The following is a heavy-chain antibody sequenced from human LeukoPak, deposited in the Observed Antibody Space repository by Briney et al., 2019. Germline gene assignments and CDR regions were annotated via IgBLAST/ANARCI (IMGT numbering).Heavy chain of an antibody. V-gene: IGHV1-2*02. D-gene: IGHD3-10*01. J-gene: IGHJ6*03. CDR1: GYTFSDYY. Sequence: GASVKVSCKASGYTFSDYYIHWVRQAPGQGLEWMGWINPNSGGTNYAQKFQGRVTMTRDTSISTAYMELSRLKSDDAAVYYCARDGLTHGSGSYAPQFQPLYYYYYYMDVWGKGTTVTVSS. CDR3: ARDGLTHGSGSYAPQFQPLYYYYYYMDV. CDR2: INPNSGGT.